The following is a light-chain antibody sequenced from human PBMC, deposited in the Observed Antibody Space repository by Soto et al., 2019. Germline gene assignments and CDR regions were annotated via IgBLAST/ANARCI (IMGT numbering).Light chain of an antibody. J-gene: IGLJ1*01. CDR1: SSDVGAYNR. V-gene: IGLV2-14*01. CDR3: NAFTTTSSYV. Sequence: QSALTQPASVSGSPGQSITISCSGTSSDVGAYNRVSWYQQHPGQAPKVIIYEVSNRPSGVSNRFSGSKSGNTASLTISGLQAEDEADYYCNAFTTTSSYVFGTGTQLTVL. CDR2: EVS.